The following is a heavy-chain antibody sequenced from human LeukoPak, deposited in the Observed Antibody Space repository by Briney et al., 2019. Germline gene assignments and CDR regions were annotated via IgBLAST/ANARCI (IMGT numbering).Heavy chain of an antibody. Sequence: GESLKISCKGSGYPFDTYWIGWVRQTPGKGLEWMGIINPLDSDTRYSLSFQGQVTFSADKSITTAYLQWSSLAASDTAMYYCTRRIDYGDYDYWGQGTLVTVSS. J-gene: IGHJ4*02. CDR2: INPLDSDT. V-gene: IGHV5-51*01. CDR1: GYPFDTYW. CDR3: TRRIDYGDYDY. D-gene: IGHD4-17*01.